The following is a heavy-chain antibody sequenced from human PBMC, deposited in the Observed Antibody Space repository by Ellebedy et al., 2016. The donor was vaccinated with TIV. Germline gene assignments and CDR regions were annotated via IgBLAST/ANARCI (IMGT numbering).Heavy chain of an antibody. D-gene: IGHD4-23*01. V-gene: IGHV4-31*03. J-gene: IGHJ4*02. CDR1: GGSISSGGYY. Sequence: MPSETLSLTCTVSGGSISSGGYYWTWIRQHPGKGLEWIGYIYDSGSSYYNPSLKSRVTISIDTSKNRFSLKLSSVTAADTAVYYCAREGPDYGGRPIDYWGQGTLVTVSS. CDR2: IYDSGSS. CDR3: AREGPDYGGRPIDY.